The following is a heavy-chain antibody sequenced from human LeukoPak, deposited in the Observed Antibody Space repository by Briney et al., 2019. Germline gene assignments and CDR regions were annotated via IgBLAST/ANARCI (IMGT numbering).Heavy chain of an antibody. CDR3: ARDAAHGDYGGVEKNWFDP. CDR2: INPNSGGT. Sequence: GASVKVSCKASGYTFTGYYMHWVRQAPGQGLEWMGWINPNSGGTNYAQKFQGWVTMTRDTSISTAYMELSRLRSDDTAVYYCARDAAHGDYGGVEKNWFDPWGQGTLVTVSS. CDR1: GYTFTGYY. D-gene: IGHD4-17*01. V-gene: IGHV1-2*04. J-gene: IGHJ5*02.